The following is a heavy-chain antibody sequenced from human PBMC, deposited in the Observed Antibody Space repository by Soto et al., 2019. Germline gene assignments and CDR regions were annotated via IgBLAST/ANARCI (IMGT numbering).Heavy chain of an antibody. CDR3: VKDYDVLSGFDP. CDR2: TSTNGETT. Sequence: GGSLRLSCSASGFTFSSYVMYWVRQAPGKGLEYVSVTSTNGETTYYADSVRGRFTISRDNSKNTLYLQMTSLRVEDTAVYYCVKDYDVLSGFDPWGQGTLVTVSS. J-gene: IGHJ5*02. V-gene: IGHV3-64D*08. CDR1: GFTFSSYV. D-gene: IGHD3-9*01.